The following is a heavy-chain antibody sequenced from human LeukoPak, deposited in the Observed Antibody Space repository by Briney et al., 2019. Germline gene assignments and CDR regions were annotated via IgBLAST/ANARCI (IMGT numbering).Heavy chain of an antibody. D-gene: IGHD3-22*01. J-gene: IGHJ3*02. V-gene: IGHV4-34*01. Sequence: SESLSLTRAVYGGSFSGYYCSWIRQPPGKGLEWVGEINHSGSTNYNPSLKSRATISVDTSKNQFSLKLSSVTAADTAVYYCARGKRYYYDSSASGAFDIWGQGTMVTVSS. CDR1: GGSFSGYY. CDR2: INHSGST. CDR3: ARGKRYYYDSSASGAFDI.